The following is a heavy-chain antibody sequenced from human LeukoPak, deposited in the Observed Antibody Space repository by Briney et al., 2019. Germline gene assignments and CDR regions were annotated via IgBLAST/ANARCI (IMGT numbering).Heavy chain of an antibody. Sequence: GGSLRLSCAASGFTFSSYAMHWVRQAPGKGLEWVAVISYDGSNKYYADSVKGRFTISRDDSKNTLYLQMNSPGAEDTAVYYCARDRKDIVVVPAAIQGYYFDYWGQGTLVTVSS. J-gene: IGHJ4*02. V-gene: IGHV3-30-3*01. CDR2: ISYDGSNK. D-gene: IGHD2-2*02. CDR3: ARDRKDIVVVPAAIQGYYFDY. CDR1: GFTFSSYA.